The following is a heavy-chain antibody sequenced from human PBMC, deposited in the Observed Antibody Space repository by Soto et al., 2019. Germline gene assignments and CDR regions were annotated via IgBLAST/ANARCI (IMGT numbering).Heavy chain of an antibody. CDR3: ARSGGGASWKVRGYFDY. D-gene: IGHD3-10*01. CDR2: IIPIFGTA. V-gene: IGHV1-69*01. Sequence: QVQLVQSGAEVKKPGSSVKVSCKASGGTFSSYAISWGRQAPGQGLEWMGGIIPIFGTANYAQKFQGRVTITADESTSTAYMEMSSLRSEDTAVYYCARSGGGASWKVRGYFDYWGQGTLVTVSS. CDR1: GGTFSSYA. J-gene: IGHJ4*02.